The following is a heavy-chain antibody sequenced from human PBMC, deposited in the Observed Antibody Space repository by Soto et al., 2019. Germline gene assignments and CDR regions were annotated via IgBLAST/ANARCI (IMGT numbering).Heavy chain of an antibody. CDR2: INPDGSST. CDR3: AILAGVTQIPDAFDI. V-gene: IGHV3-74*01. J-gene: IGHJ3*02. Sequence: EVQLVESGGGLVQPGGSLRLSCAASGFTFSSYWMHWVRQAPGKGPMWVSRINPDGSSTSYADSVKGRFTISRDNAKNTLYLEMNSLRAEDTADYYCAILAGVTQIPDAFDIWGQGTMVTVAS. D-gene: IGHD2-21*02. CDR1: GFTFSSYW.